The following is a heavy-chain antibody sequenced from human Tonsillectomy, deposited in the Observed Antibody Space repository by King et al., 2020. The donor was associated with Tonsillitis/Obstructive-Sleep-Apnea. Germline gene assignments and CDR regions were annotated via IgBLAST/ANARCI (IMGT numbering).Heavy chain of an antibody. CDR2: IIPIFGPA. D-gene: IGHD2-2*01. CDR3: ARAGVYCSSTTCYNFDY. J-gene: IGHJ4*02. Sequence: QLVQSGAEVKKPGSSVKVSCKASGGTFSNYAISWVRQAPGQGLEWVGGIIPIFGPANYAQKFQGRVTITADESTSTSYMELSSLRSEDTAVYYCARAGVYCSSTTCYNFDYWGQGTLVTVSS. CDR1: GGTFSNYA. V-gene: IGHV1-69*12.